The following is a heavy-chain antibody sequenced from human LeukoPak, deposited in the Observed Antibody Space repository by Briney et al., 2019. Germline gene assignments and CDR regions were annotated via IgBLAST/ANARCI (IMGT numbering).Heavy chain of an antibody. CDR3: ARYYYSGSWNFGY. J-gene: IGHJ4*02. CDR2: INPNSGGT. V-gene: IGHV1-2*02. D-gene: IGHD3-10*01. Sequence: ASVKVSCKASGYTFTGYYMHWVRQAPGQGLEWMGWINPNSGGTNYAQKFQGRVTMTRDTSISTAYMELSRLRSDDTAVYYCARYYYSGSWNFGYWGQGNLVTVSS. CDR1: GYTFTGYY.